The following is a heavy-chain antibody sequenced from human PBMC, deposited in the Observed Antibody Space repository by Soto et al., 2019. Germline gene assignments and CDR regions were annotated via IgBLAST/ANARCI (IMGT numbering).Heavy chain of an antibody. V-gene: IGHV1-2*04. Sequence: GASVKVSCKASGYTFTGYYMHWVRQAPGQGLEWMGWINPNSGGTNYAQKFQGWVTMTRDTSISTAYMELSRLRSDDTAVYYCARDGTSSVHRGMDVWGQGNTVTVSS. CDR2: INPNSGGT. J-gene: IGHJ6*02. D-gene: IGHD2-15*01. CDR3: ARDGTSSVHRGMDV. CDR1: GYTFTGYY.